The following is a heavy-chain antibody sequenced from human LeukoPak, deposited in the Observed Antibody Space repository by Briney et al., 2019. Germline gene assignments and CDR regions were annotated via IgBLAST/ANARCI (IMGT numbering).Heavy chain of an antibody. J-gene: IGHJ3*02. CDR2: IGTAGDT. CDR1: GFTFSSYD. D-gene: IGHD3-16*01. CDR3: ARAGLGAAEGAFDI. V-gene: IGHV3-13*01. Sequence: GGSLRLSCAASGFTFSSYDMHWVRQATGKGPEWVSAIGTAGDTYYPGSVKGRFTISRENAKNSLYLQMNSLRAGDTAVYYCARAGLGAAEGAFDIWGQGTMVTVSS.